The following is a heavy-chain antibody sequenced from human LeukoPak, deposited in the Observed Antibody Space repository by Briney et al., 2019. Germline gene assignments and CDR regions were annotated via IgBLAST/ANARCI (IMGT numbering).Heavy chain of an antibody. CDR2: ISSSSSYI. V-gene: IGHV3-21*01. CDR3: ARSPVGGQWPIHY. Sequence: GGSLRLSCAASGFTFSSYSMNWVRQAPGKGLEWVSSISSSSSYIYYADSVKGRFTISRDNAKNSLYLQMNSLRAEDTAVYYCARSPVGGQWPIHYWGQGTLVTVSS. CDR1: GFTFSSYS. J-gene: IGHJ4*02. D-gene: IGHD6-19*01.